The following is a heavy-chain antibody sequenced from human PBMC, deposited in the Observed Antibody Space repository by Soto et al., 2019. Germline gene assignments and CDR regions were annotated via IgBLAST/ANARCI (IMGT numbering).Heavy chain of an antibody. D-gene: IGHD6-13*01. V-gene: IGHV4-59*08. J-gene: IGHJ3*02. CDR3: SSSSWSDAFDI. CDR1: GGSISSYY. Sequence: SETLSLTCTVSGGSISSYYWSWIRQPPGKGLEWIGYIYYSGSTNYNPSLKSRVTISVDTSKNQFSLKLSSVTAADTAVYYCSSSSWSDAFDIWGQGTMVTVSS. CDR2: IYYSGST.